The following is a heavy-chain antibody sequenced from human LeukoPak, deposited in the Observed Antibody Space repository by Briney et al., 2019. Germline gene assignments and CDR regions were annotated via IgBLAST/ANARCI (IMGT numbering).Heavy chain of an antibody. CDR2: IYSDGRT. CDR1: GFTVSTNY. D-gene: IGHD3-22*01. V-gene: IGHV3-53*01. J-gene: IGHJ3*02. CDR3: ARHWRADYYDSSGYYYEVNAFDI. Sequence: GGSLRLSCAASGFTVSTNYMSWVRQAPGKGLEWVSVIYSDGRTYYADSVKGRFTISRDNSKNTLYLQMNSLRAEDTAVYYCARHWRADYYDSSGYYYEVNAFDIWGQGTMVTVSS.